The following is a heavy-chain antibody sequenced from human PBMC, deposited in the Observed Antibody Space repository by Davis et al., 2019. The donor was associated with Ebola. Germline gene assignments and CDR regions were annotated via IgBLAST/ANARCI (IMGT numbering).Heavy chain of an antibody. Sequence: MPSETLSLSCTVSGGSISSSSYYWGCIRPPPGKGLEWIGSIYYSGSTYYNPSLRSPVTISVDMTKNQFPLKLSTVTAADTAVYYCHASPYYYYGMDVWGQGTTVTVSS. J-gene: IGHJ6*02. CDR1: GGSISSSSYY. CDR3: HASPYYYYGMDV. CDR2: IYYSGST. V-gene: IGHV4-39*01.